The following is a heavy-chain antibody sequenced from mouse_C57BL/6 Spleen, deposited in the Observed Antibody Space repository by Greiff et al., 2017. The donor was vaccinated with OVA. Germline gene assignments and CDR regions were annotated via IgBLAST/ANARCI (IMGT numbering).Heavy chain of an antibody. J-gene: IGHJ3*01. V-gene: IGHV1-54*01. Sequence: VKVVESGAELVRPGTSVKVSCKASGYAFTNYLIEWVKQRPGQGLEWIGVINPGSGGTNYNEKFKGKATLTADKSSSTAYMQLSSLTSEDSAVYFCARNYYGSSPFAYWGQGTLVTVSA. D-gene: IGHD1-1*01. CDR3: ARNYYGSSPFAY. CDR2: INPGSGGT. CDR1: GYAFTNYL.